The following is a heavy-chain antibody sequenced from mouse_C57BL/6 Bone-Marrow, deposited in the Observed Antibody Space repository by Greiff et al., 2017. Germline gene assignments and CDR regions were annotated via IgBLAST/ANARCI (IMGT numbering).Heavy chain of an antibody. CDR2: IYPGAGYT. D-gene: IGHD2-12*01. Sequence: QVQLKESGAELVRPGTSVKMSCKASGYTFTNYWIGWVKQRPGHGLEWIGDIYPGAGYTNYNEQFKGKATLTADKSSSTAYMQLSSLTSEDSASDYCARGRYDGRDAIDYWGQGTTGTVSS. J-gene: IGHJ4*01. CDR1: GYTFTNYW. CDR3: ARGRYDGRDAIDY. V-gene: IGHV1-63*01.